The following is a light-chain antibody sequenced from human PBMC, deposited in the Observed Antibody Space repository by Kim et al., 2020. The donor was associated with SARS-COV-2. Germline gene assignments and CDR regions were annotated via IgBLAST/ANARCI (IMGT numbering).Light chain of an antibody. CDR1: SGSIASNY. V-gene: IGLV6-57*03. J-gene: IGLJ2*01. CDR3: QSYDSSNQV. Sequence: GKTVTISCTRSSGSIASNYVQCYQQRPGSAPTTVIYEDNKRPSGVPDRFSGSIDSSSNSASLTISGLKTEDEADYYCQSYDSSNQVFGGGTQLTVL. CDR2: EDN.